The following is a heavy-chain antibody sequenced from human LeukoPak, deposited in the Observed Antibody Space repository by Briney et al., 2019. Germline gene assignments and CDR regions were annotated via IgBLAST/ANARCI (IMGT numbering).Heavy chain of an antibody. V-gene: IGHV4-59*01. CDR1: GGSISSYY. CDR3: ARAYCTNGVCFVFDY. Sequence: SETLPLTCTVSGGSISSYYWSWIRQPPGKGLEWIGYIYYSGSTNYNPSLKSRVTISVDTSKNQFSLKLSSVTAADTAVYYCARAYCTNGVCFVFDYWGQGTLVTVSS. D-gene: IGHD2-8*01. CDR2: IYYSGST. J-gene: IGHJ4*02.